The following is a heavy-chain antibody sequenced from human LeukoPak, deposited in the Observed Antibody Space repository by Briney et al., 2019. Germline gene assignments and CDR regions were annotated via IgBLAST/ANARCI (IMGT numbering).Heavy chain of an antibody. J-gene: IGHJ4*02. CDR3: ARSRYSGYQANWGFDY. CDR1: GYTFTSYA. CDR2: INAGNGNT. D-gene: IGHD5-12*01. Sequence: ASVKVSCKASGYTFTSYAMHWVRQAPGQRLEWMGWINAGNGNTKYSREFQGRVTITRDTSASTAYMELSSLRSEDMAVYYGARSRYSGYQANWGFDYWGQGTLVTVSS. V-gene: IGHV1-3*03.